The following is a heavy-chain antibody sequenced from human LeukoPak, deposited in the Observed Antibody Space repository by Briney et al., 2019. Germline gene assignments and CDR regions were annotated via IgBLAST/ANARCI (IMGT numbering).Heavy chain of an antibody. Sequence: SETLSLTCTVSGGSISSYYWSWIRQPPGKGLEWIGYIYYSGSTNYNPSLKSRVTISVDTSKNQFSLKLSSVTAADTAVYYCAREGTERWLQLVNWFDPWGQGTLVTVSS. D-gene: IGHD5-24*01. CDR3: AREGTERWLQLVNWFDP. J-gene: IGHJ5*02. CDR2: IYYSGST. CDR1: GGSISSYY. V-gene: IGHV4-59*12.